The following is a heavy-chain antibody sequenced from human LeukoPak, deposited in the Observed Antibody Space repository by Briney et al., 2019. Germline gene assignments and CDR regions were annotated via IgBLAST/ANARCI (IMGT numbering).Heavy chain of an antibody. V-gene: IGHV4-61*01. CDR2: IYYSGST. CDR3: ARHHGY. Sequence: SETLSLTCTVSGGPVSSGSYYWSWIRQPPGKGLEWIGYIYYSGSTNYNPSLKSRVTISVDTSKNQFSLKLSSVTAADTAVYYCARHHGYWGQGTLVTVSS. J-gene: IGHJ4*02. CDR1: GGPVSSGSYY.